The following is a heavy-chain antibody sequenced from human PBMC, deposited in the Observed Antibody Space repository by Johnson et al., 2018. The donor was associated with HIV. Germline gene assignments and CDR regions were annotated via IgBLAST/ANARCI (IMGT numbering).Heavy chain of an antibody. CDR1: GFTFSSYG. J-gene: IGHJ3*02. Sequence: QMQLVESGGGVVQPGRSLRLSCAASGFTFSSYGMHWVRQAPGKGLEWVAVIWYDGSNTYYADSVKGRFTISRDNSKNTLYLQMNSLRAEDTAVYYCAKDVAFRDDAFDIWGQGTMVTVSS. CDR2: IWYDGSNT. CDR3: AKDVAFRDDAFDI. D-gene: IGHD2-21*01. V-gene: IGHV3-33*06.